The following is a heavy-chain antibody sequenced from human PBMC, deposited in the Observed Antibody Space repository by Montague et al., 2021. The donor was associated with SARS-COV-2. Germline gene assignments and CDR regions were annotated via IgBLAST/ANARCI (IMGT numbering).Heavy chain of an antibody. CDR1: SGSISYDIYY. Sequence: SETLSLTCTVSSGSISYDIYYWGWIRQPPGKGPEWIGGSRYGGTSYYXPSLKSRVTISIDTSKNQCSLKMTAVTAADTAVYFCARQDIQLRFDLWGRGTLVTVSS. CDR2: SRYGGTS. D-gene: IGHD1-1*01. V-gene: IGHV4-39*01. CDR3: ARQDIQLRFDL. J-gene: IGHJ2*01.